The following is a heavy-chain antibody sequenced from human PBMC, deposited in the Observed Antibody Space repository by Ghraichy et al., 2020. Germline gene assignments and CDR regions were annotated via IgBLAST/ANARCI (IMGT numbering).Heavy chain of an antibody. D-gene: IGHD2-2*02. J-gene: IGHJ4*02. V-gene: IGHV3-64*01. CDR1: GFTFSSYA. Sequence: GGSLRLSCAASGFTFSSYAMHWVRQAPGKGLEYVSAISSNGGSTYYANSVKGRFTISRDNSKNTLYLQMGSLRAEDMAVYYCARQYCSSTSCHKTYDYWGQGTLVTVSS. CDR2: ISSNGGST. CDR3: ARQYCSSTSCHKTYDY.